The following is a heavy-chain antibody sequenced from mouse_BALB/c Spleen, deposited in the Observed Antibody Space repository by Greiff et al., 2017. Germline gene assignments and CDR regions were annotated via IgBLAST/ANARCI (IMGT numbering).Heavy chain of an antibody. D-gene: IGHD2-3*01. Sequence: DVQLVESGGGLVKPGGSLKLSCAASGFTFSSYAMSWVRQTPEKRLEWVASISSGGSTYYPDSVKGRFTISRDNARNILYLQMSSLRSEDTAMYYCARGPDGYFSYWYFDVWGAGTTVTVSS. CDR1: GFTFSSYA. CDR2: ISSGGST. V-gene: IGHV5-6-5*01. CDR3: ARGPDGYFSYWYFDV. J-gene: IGHJ1*01.